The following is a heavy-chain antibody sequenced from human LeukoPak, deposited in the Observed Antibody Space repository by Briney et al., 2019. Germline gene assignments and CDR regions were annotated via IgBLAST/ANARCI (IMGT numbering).Heavy chain of an antibody. J-gene: IGHJ4*02. Sequence: GGSLRLSCEASGFTFNTYTIYWVRQAPGEGLEWVSGICGSGGCTYYADSVKGRFTISRDNSKNTVYLQMNSLTADDTAVYYCAKTTVGYSSGRYPGWPADCWGQGTLVTVSS. CDR1: GFTFNTYT. V-gene: IGHV3-23*01. D-gene: IGHD6-19*01. CDR3: AKTTVGYSSGRYPGWPADC. CDR2: ICGSGGCT.